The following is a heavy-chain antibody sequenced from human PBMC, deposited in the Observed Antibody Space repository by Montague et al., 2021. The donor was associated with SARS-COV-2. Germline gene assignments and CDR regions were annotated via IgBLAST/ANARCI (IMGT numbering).Heavy chain of an antibody. J-gene: IGHJ5*02. CDR3: ARDCYDYGSGSYRRWFDP. CDR1: GYSISSGYY. Sequence: SETLSLTCTVSGYSISSGYYWGWIRQPPGKGLEWIGSIYHSGSTYYNPSLKSRVTIPVDTSKNQFSLKLSSVTAADTAVYYCARDCYDYGSGSYRRWFDPWGQGTLVTVSS. CDR2: IYHSGST. D-gene: IGHD3-10*01. V-gene: IGHV4-38-2*02.